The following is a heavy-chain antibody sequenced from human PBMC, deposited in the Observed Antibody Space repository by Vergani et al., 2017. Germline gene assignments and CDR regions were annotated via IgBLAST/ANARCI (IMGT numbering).Heavy chain of an antibody. CDR3: AREGFYDYFWGSYRLRGGYYFDY. J-gene: IGHJ4*02. CDR2: INAGNGNT. V-gene: IGHV1-3*01. CDR1: GYTFTSYA. D-gene: IGHD3-16*02. Sequence: QVQLVQSGAEVKKPGASVQVSCKSSGYTFTSYAMHWVRQAPGQRLEWMGWINAGNGNTKYSQKFQGRVTITRDTSASTAYMELSSLRSEDTAGYYCAREGFYDYFWGSYRLRGGYYFDYWGQGTLVTVSS.